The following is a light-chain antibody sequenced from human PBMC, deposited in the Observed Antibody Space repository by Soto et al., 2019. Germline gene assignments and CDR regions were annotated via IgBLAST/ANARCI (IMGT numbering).Light chain of an antibody. CDR3: QSYDSSLSGVV. J-gene: IGLJ2*01. V-gene: IGLV1-40*01. Sequence: QSVLTQPPSVSGAPGQRVTISCTGTSSNIGAHYDVHWYQQFPGTAPKLLIYRNNNRPSGVPDRFSGSKSDTSASLAITGLQAEDEADYYCQSYDSSLSGVVFGGGTKLTVL. CDR2: RNN. CDR1: SSNIGAHYD.